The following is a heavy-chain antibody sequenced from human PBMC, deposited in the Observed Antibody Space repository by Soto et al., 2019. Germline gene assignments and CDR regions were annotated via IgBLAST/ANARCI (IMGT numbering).Heavy chain of an antibody. CDR2: INAGNGNT. CDR1: GYTFTSYA. CDR3: ARDAYDFWSGYYTETFDP. Sequence: ASVNVSCKASGYTFTSYAMHWVRQAPGQRLEWMGWINAGNGNTKYSQKFQGRVTITRDTSASTAYMELSSLRSEDTAVYYCARDAYDFWSGYYTETFDPWGQGTLVTVSS. J-gene: IGHJ5*02. V-gene: IGHV1-3*01. D-gene: IGHD3-3*01.